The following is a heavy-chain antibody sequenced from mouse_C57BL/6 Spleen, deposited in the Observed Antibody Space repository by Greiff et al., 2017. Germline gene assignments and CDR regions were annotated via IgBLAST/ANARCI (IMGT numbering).Heavy chain of an antibody. D-gene: IGHD1-1*02. CDR3: ARDGGRSGGFDY. CDR1: DYSFTSYY. J-gene: IGHJ2*01. CDR2: IYPGSGNT. V-gene: IGHV1-66*01. Sequence: VQLQQSGPELVKPGASVKISCKASDYSFTSYYIHWVKPRPGQGLAWIGWIYPGSGNTKYHEKFKGKATLTADTSSSTAYMQLSSLTSEDSAVYYCARDGGRSGGFDYWGQGTTRTVSS.